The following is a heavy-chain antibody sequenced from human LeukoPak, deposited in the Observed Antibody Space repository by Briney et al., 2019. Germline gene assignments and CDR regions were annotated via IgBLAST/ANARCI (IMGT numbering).Heavy chain of an antibody. V-gene: IGHV3-48*03. J-gene: IGHJ3*02. CDR2: ISSSGGTR. D-gene: IGHD1/OR15-1a*01. CDR1: GFTFSSYE. CDR3: ARENTDDAFDI. Sequence: GGSLRLSCAASGFTFSSYEMNWVHQAPGKGLEWVSYISSSGGTRYYADSVKGRFTISRDNAKNSLYLQMNSLRAEDTAVYYCARENTDDAFDIWGQETMVTVSS.